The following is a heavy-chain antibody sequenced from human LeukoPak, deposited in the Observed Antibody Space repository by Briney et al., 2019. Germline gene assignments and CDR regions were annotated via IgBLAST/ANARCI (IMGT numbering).Heavy chain of an antibody. CDR2: MSASGGST. CDR3: ASSSSGWYKFDY. CDR1: GFTFSNYV. Sequence: GGSLRLSCAASGFTFSNYVMNWVRQAPGKGLEWVSGMSASGGSTLYADSVKGRFTISRDNSKNTLYLQMNSLRAEDTAVYYCASSSSGWYKFDYWGQGTLVTVSS. J-gene: IGHJ4*02. D-gene: IGHD6-19*01. V-gene: IGHV3-23*01.